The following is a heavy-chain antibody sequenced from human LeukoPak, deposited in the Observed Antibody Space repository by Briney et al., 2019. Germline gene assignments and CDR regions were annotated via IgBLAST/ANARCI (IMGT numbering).Heavy chain of an antibody. Sequence: GGSLRLSCAASGFTFSSYAMSWVRQAPGKGLEWVSVISGSGGSTYYADSVKGRFTISRDNSKNTLYLQMNSLRAEDTAVYYCAKDFEYYYDSSGYYFDYWGQGTLVTVSS. D-gene: IGHD3-22*01. CDR1: GFTFSSYA. J-gene: IGHJ4*02. V-gene: IGHV3-23*01. CDR3: AKDFEYYYDSSGYYFDY. CDR2: ISGSGGST.